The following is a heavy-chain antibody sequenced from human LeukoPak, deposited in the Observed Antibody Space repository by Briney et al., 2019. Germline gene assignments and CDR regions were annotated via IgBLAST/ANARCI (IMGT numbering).Heavy chain of an antibody. CDR1: GYTFTGYY. D-gene: IGHD4-11*01. CDR2: INPNSGGT. CDR3: AREIYSNYDPPNFDY. Sequence: ASVKVSCKASGYTFTGYYMHWVRQAPGQGLEWMGWINPNSGGTNYAQKFQGRVTMTRDTSISTAYMELSRLRSDDTAVYYCAREIYSNYDPPNFDYWGQGTLVTVSS. V-gene: IGHV1-2*02. J-gene: IGHJ4*02.